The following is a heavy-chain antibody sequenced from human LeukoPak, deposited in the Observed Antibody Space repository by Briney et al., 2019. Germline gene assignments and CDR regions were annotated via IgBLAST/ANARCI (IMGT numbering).Heavy chain of an antibody. V-gene: IGHV3-9*01. J-gene: IGHJ4*02. CDR3: ARGGYSSGWPFDY. Sequence: GGSLRLSCAASGFTFDDYAMHWVRQAPGKGLEWVSGISWNSGSIGYADSVKGRFTISRDNAKNSLYLQMNSLRAEDTAVYYCARGGYSSGWPFDYWGQGTLVTVSS. CDR2: ISWNSGSI. D-gene: IGHD6-19*01. CDR1: GFTFDDYA.